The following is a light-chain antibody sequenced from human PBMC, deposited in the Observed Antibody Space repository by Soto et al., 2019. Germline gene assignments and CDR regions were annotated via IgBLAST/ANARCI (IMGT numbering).Light chain of an antibody. J-gene: IGKJ1*01. CDR3: QQYNRYAVT. V-gene: IGKV1-5*01. Sequence: IHMTHSPSSLSASVLYRVTITFRASQSASTFLAWYQQKPGQAPKLLIYDASTLQSGVPSRFSASGSGTEFALTISGLQPDDFAVYYCQQYNRYAVTFGQGTKVDIK. CDR1: QSASTF. CDR2: DAS.